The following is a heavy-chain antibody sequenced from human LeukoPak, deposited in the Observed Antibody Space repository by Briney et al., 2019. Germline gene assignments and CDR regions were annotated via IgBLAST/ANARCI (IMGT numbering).Heavy chain of an antibody. CDR3: ARAITTVTTKNYYYYMDV. Sequence: SETLSLTCAVYGGSFSGYYWSWIRQPPGKGLEWIGGINHSGSTNYNPSLKSRVTISVDTSKNQFSLKLSSVTAADTAVYYCARAITTVTTKNYYYYMDVWGKGTTVTVSS. V-gene: IGHV4-34*01. CDR2: INHSGST. D-gene: IGHD4-11*01. J-gene: IGHJ6*03. CDR1: GGSFSGYY.